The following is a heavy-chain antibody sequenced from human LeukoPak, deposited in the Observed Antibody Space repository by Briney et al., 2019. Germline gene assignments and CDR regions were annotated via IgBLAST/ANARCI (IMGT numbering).Heavy chain of an antibody. D-gene: IGHD6-19*01. CDR3: ARDKEQWPDGGAFDI. J-gene: IGHJ3*02. CDR1: GFTFSSYA. CDR2: ISGSGGST. V-gene: IGHV3-23*01. Sequence: PGGSLRLSCAASGFTFSSYAMSWVRQAPGKGLEWVSAISGSGGSTYYADSVKGRFTISRDNSKNTLYLQMNSLRAEDTAVYYCARDKEQWPDGGAFDIWGQGTMVTVSS.